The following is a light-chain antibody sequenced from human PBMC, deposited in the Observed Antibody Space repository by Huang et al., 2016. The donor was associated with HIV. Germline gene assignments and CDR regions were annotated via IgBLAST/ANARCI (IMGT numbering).Light chain of an antibody. CDR3: QQRSNWPPT. Sequence: EIVLTQSPATLSLSPGERATLSCRASQSVSSYLAWYQQKPGQDPRLLIYDASNRATGTPSMFSGSVSGTDFTLTISSLEPEDFAVYYCQQRSNWPPTFGGGTKVEIK. CDR2: DAS. V-gene: IGKV3-11*01. J-gene: IGKJ4*01. CDR1: QSVSSY.